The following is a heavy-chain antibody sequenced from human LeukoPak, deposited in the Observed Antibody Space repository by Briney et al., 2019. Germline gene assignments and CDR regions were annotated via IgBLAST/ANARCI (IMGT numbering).Heavy chain of an antibody. CDR3: ARDRPGGLRYVEWLSY. V-gene: IGHV1-18*01. D-gene: IGHD3-9*01. CDR2: ISAYNGNT. J-gene: IGHJ4*02. CDR1: GYTFTSYG. Sequence: ASVNVSCKASGYTFTSYGISWVRQAPGQGLEWMGWISAYNGNTNYAQKLQGRVTMTTDTSTSTAYMELRSLRSDDTAVYYCARDRPGGLRYVEWLSYWGQGTLVTVSS.